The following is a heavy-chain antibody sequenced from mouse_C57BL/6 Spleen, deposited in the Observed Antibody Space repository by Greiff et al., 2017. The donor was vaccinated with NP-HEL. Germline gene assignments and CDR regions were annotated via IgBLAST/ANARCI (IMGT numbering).Heavy chain of an antibody. Sequence: EVQVVESGGGLVKPGGSLKLSCAASGFTFSSYAMSWVRQTPEKRLEWVATISDGGSYTYYPDNVKGRFTISRDNAKNNLYLQMSHLKSEDTAMYYCARHLLWLRRWYFDVWGTGTTVTVSS. CDR2: ISDGGSYT. J-gene: IGHJ1*03. CDR1: GFTFSSYA. V-gene: IGHV5-4*01. CDR3: ARHLLWLRRWYFDV. D-gene: IGHD2-2*01.